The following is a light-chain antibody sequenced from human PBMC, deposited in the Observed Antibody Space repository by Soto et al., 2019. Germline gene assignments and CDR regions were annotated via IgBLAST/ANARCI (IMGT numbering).Light chain of an antibody. J-gene: IGKJ1*01. CDR3: QQYCSSPWT. CDR2: WAS. V-gene: IGKV4-1*01. Sequence: DIVMTQSPDSLVVSLGERVTINCRSSQSVLYSSSNKNYLAWYQQKPGQPPKLLIYWASTRESGVPDRFSGSGSGTDFTLTISSLQAEDVAVYYCQQYCSSPWTFGQGTKVEIK. CDR1: QSVLYSSSNKNY.